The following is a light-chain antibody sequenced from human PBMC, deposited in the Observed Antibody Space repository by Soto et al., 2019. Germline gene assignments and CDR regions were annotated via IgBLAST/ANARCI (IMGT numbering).Light chain of an antibody. J-gene: IGLJ2*01. CDR1: SSDVGGYNY. CDR2: DVS. Sequence: QSALTQPASVSGSPGQSITISCTGTSSDVGGYNYVSWYQQHPGQAPKLMIYDVSNRPSGVSNRFSGSKSGNTASLTISGLQAEAEADYYCSSYTSSSTLGVFGGGTKLTVL. CDR3: SSYTSSSTLGV. V-gene: IGLV2-14*01.